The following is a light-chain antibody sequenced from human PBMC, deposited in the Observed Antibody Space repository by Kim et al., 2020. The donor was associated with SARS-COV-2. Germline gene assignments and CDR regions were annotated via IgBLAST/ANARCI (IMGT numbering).Light chain of an antibody. V-gene: IGLV3-21*04. J-gene: IGLJ2*01. Sequence: PGKTASITGERNYNGSNSVRWYQQKPGQAPVLVIYYYSDRSSGIPDRFSCSISGNTAPLTISRVEAGDEADYYCQVWDSSSDHPVFGGGTQLTVL. CDR1: YNGSNS. CDR3: QVWDSSSDHPV. CDR2: YYS.